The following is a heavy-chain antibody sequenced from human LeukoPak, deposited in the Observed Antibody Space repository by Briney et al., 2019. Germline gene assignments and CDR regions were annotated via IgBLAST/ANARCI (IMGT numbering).Heavy chain of an antibody. J-gene: IGHJ5*02. CDR2: IIPIFGTA. Sequence: SVKVSCKASGGTFSSYAISWVRQAPGQGLEWMGGIIPIFGTANYAQKFQGRVTITADESTSTAYMELSSLRSEDTAVYYCASCRCYPALWFDPWGQGTLVTVSS. V-gene: IGHV1-69*13. D-gene: IGHD2-8*01. CDR3: ASCRCYPALWFDP. CDR1: GGTFSSYA.